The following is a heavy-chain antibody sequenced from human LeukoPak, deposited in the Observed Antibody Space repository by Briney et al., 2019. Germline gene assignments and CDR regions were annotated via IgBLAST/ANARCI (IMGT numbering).Heavy chain of an antibody. D-gene: IGHD5-24*01. Sequence: SETLSLTCTVSGGSISSYYWSWIRQPPGKGLEWIGYIYYSGSTNYNPSLKSRVTISVDTSKNQFSLKLSSVTAADTAVYYCARRTRDGYNADAFDTWGQGTMVTVSS. V-gene: IGHV4-59*01. CDR1: GGSISSYY. CDR3: ARRTRDGYNADAFDT. CDR2: IYYSGST. J-gene: IGHJ3*02.